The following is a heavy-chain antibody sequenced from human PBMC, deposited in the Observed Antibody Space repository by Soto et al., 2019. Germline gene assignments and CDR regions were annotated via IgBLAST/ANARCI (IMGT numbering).Heavy chain of an antibody. V-gene: IGHV1-2*02. J-gene: IGHJ5*02. D-gene: IGHD3-10*01. CDR2: INPNSGGT. CDR3: AREMNDYGFFRNWFDP. CDR1: GYTFTAYY. Sequence: QVQLVQSGAEVKKPGASVKVSCKASGYTFTAYYMHWVRQAPGQGLEWMGWINPNSGGTNYAQKFQGRVTLTRDTSISTAYMELSRLTSDDTAVYYCAREMNDYGFFRNWFDPWGRGTLVTVSS.